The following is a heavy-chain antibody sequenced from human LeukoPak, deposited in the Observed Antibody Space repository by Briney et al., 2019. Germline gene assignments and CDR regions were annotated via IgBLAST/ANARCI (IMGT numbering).Heavy chain of an antibody. Sequence: GGSLRLSCAASGFTFDDYAMHWVRQAPGKGLEWVTGISWNSGSIGYADSVKGRFTISRDNAKNSLYLQMNSLRAEDTALYYCAKDRYGDYALREWGAFDIWGQGTVVTVSS. CDR2: ISWNSGSI. CDR1: GFTFDDYA. D-gene: IGHD4-17*01. CDR3: AKDRYGDYALREWGAFDI. V-gene: IGHV3-9*01. J-gene: IGHJ3*02.